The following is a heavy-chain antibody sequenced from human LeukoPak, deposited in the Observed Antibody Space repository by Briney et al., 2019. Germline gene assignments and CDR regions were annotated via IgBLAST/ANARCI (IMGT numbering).Heavy chain of an antibody. J-gene: IGHJ6*03. V-gene: IGHV3-43*01. CDR2: LSWDGSTT. CDR1: GFTLGDYA. D-gene: IGHD2-2*01. CDR3: VRVALPAAIYYYMDI. Sequence: GGSLRLSCAASGFTLGDYAMHWVRQAPGKGLEWVSLLSWDGSTTYYADSVRGRFTVSRDTNKNSLLLQMNSLRTEDTALYYCVRVALPAAIYYYMDIWGKGTTVIVSS.